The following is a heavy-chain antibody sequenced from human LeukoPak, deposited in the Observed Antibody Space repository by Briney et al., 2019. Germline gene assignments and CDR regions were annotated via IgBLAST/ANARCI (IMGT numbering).Heavy chain of an antibody. CDR1: GFTFSSYA. V-gene: IGHV3-30-3*01. Sequence: GGSLRLSCAASGFTFSSYAMHWVRQAPGKGLEWVAVISYDGSNKYYADSVKGRFTISRDNSKNTLYLQMNSLRAEDTAVYYCARDSGDCSSTSCYPGDFDYWGQGTLVTVSS. CDR3: ARDSGDCSSTSCYPGDFDY. J-gene: IGHJ4*02. D-gene: IGHD2-2*01. CDR2: ISYDGSNK.